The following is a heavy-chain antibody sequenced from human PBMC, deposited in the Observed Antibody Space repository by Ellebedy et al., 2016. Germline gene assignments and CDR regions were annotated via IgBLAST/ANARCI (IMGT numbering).Heavy chain of an antibody. CDR2: IYPGDSDT. V-gene: IGHV5-51*01. CDR1: GYSFTNYW. D-gene: IGHD6-13*01. J-gene: IGHJ4*02. CDR3: ARPADTSTWGHYFDY. Sequence: GESLKISCKGSGYSFTNYWIAWVRQIPGKGLEWMGIIYPGDSDTRYSPSLQGQVSISVDNSISTAYLEWSSLKASDTAIYYCARPADTSTWGHYFDYWGQGTLVTVSS.